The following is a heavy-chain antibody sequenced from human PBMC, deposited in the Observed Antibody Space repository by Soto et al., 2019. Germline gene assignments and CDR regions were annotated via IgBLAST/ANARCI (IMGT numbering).Heavy chain of an antibody. CDR3: AKTMSRLGGYDMNWLAH. CDR2: ISGTRVRQRNT. CDR1: GFIFSDYA. D-gene: IGHD5-12*01. J-gene: IGHJ5*02. Sequence: GGSLRLSCAASGFIFSDYAMTWVRQAPGKGLEWASTISGTRVRQRNTFYTASVKGRFTVTRDNSKNTLFLQMNSLRVEDTAVYYCAKTMSRLGGYDMNWLAHWGQGTLVTVSS. V-gene: IGHV3-23*01.